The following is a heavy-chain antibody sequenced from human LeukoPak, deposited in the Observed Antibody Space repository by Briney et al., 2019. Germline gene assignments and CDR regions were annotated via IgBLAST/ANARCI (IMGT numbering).Heavy chain of an antibody. D-gene: IGHD4-17*01. CDR2: ITPNRGGT. CDR1: GYTFTGYY. V-gene: IGHV1-2*02. CDR3: ARGLDDYGDYSDAFDI. J-gene: IGHJ3*02. Sequence: GASVKVSCKASGYTFTGYYMHWVRKAPGQGLEWMGWITPNRGGTNYAQKFQGRVTKTRATSNSTSYRELSRLRSDDTAVYYCARGLDDYGDYSDAFDIWGQGTMVTVSS.